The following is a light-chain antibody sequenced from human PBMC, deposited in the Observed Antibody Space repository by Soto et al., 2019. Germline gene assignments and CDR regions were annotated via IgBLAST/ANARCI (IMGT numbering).Light chain of an antibody. CDR3: SSYTSSTTLVV. CDR2: DVS. Sequence: QSVLTQPASVSGSPGQSITISCTGTSSDVGGYNFVSWYQQHPGKAPKLVISDVSDRPSGVSDRFSGSKSGNTASLTISGLQADDEADYYCSSYTSSTTLVVFGGGTKVTVL. CDR1: SSDVGGYNF. V-gene: IGLV2-14*03. J-gene: IGLJ2*01.